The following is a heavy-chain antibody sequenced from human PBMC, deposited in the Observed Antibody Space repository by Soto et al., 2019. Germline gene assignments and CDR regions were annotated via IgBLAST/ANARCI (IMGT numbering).Heavy chain of an antibody. J-gene: IGHJ5*02. Sequence: PSETLSLTCTVSGGSISSSSYYWGWIRQPPGKGLEWIGSIYYSGSTYYNPSLKSRVTISVDTSKNQFSLKLSSVTAADTAVYYCARANFGFYSDGSGSYYNWFGPWGQGTLVTVSS. CDR2: IYYSGST. CDR1: GGSISSSSYY. V-gene: IGHV4-39*01. CDR3: ARANFGFYSDGSGSYYNWFGP. D-gene: IGHD3-10*01.